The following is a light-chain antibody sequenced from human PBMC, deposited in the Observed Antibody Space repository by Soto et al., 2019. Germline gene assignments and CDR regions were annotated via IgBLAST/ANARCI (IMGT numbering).Light chain of an antibody. CDR2: EGS. V-gene: IGLV2-23*01. CDR1: SRDIGRDNL. J-gene: IGLJ2*01. Sequence: QSALTQPASVSGSPGQSITISCTGTSRDIGRDNLVSWYQQHPGKAPKLIIYEGSKRPSGVSNRFSGSKSDNTASLTISGLQAEDEGDYYCCSYAGRNILLFGGGTKLTVL. CDR3: CSYAGRNILL.